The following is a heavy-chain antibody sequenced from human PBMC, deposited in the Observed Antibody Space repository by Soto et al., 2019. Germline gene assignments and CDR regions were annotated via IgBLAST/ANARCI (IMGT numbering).Heavy chain of an antibody. V-gene: IGHV4-34*01. J-gene: IGHJ5*02. Sequence: SETLSLTCAVYGGSLSGYYWSWIRQPPGKGLEWIGEINHSGSTNYNPSLKSRVTISVDTSKNQFSLKLSSVTAADTAVYYCARKRVLRFLEWPNWFDPWGQGTLVTVSS. CDR3: ARKRVLRFLEWPNWFDP. D-gene: IGHD3-3*01. CDR1: GGSLSGYY. CDR2: INHSGST.